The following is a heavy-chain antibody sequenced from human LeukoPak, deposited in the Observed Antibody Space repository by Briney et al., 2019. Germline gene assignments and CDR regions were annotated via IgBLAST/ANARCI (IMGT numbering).Heavy chain of an antibody. CDR1: RYTFTGYY. J-gene: IGHJ4*02. V-gene: IGHV1-2*06. CDR2: INPNSGGT. D-gene: IGHD3-22*01. Sequence: ASVKVSCKASRYTFTGYYMHWVRQAPGQGLEWMRRINPNSGGTNYAQKFQGRVTMTRDTSISTAYMELSRLRSDDTAVYYCARGEDSSGYYYPIDYWGQGTLVTVSS. CDR3: ARGEDSSGYYYPIDY.